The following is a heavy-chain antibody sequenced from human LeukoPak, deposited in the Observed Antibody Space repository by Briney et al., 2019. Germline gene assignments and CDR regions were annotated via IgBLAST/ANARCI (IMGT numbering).Heavy chain of an antibody. D-gene: IGHD7-27*01. J-gene: IGHJ6*03. V-gene: IGHV4-59*01. CDR3: ARGTGDRYYYYYMDV. CDR1: GGSISSYY. CDR2: IYYSGST. Sequence: PSETLSLTCTVSGGSISSYYWSWIRQPQGKGLEWIGYIYYSGSTNYNPSLKSRVTISIDTSKNQFSLKLSSVTAADTAVYYCARGTGDRYYYYYMDVWGKGTTVIVSS.